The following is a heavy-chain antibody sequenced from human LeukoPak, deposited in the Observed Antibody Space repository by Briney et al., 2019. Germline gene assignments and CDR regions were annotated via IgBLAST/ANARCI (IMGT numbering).Heavy chain of an antibody. CDR3: AILKFKTGEDIPP. CDR2: ISGSGGST. D-gene: IGHD7-27*01. Sequence: GGSLRLSCAASGFTFSSYALSWVRQAPGKGLECVSAISGSGGSTYSADSLKGRFTISRDNSKNTLYLQINSLRTDDTAVYYCAILKFKTGEDIPPWGQGTLVTVSS. V-gene: IGHV3-23*01. J-gene: IGHJ5*02. CDR1: GFTFSSYA.